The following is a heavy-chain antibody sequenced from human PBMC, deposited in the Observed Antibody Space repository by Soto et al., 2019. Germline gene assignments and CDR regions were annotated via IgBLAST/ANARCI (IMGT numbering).Heavy chain of an antibody. CDR3: ARDTPRGYDSSAFYS. V-gene: IGHV1-18*01. Sequence: GASVKVRCKAPGSGIGCYGIKWVQRAQGQGLEWMGWINPSDGNRNFAQKFEDRATMTTATSTNTVFLELRSLKSDDTAIYYCARDTPRGYDSSAFYSWGQGTMVTIS. CDR2: INPSDGNR. CDR1: GSGIGCYG. D-gene: IGHD3-22*01. J-gene: IGHJ4*02.